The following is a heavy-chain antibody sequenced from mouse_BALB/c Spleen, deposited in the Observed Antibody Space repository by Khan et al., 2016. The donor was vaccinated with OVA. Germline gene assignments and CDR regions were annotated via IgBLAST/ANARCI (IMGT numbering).Heavy chain of an antibody. CDR3: ARNGNYVHWYFDV. Sequence: VQLQESGPGLVQPSQSLSITCTVSGFSLSSYGVHWVRQSPGKGLEWLGVIWSGGTTDYNAGFISRLSISKDNSKSQVFFKMNSLQVNDTAIYYCARNGNYVHWYFDVWGPGTTVTVSS. CDR2: IWSGGTT. V-gene: IGHV2-2*02. J-gene: IGHJ1*01. CDR1: GFSLSSYG. D-gene: IGHD2-1*01.